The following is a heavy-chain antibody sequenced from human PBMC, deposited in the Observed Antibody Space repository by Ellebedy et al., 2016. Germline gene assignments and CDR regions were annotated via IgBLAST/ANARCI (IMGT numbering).Heavy chain of an antibody. D-gene: IGHD4-17*01. CDR1: DLAFSRHA. CDR3: YYGHYSGN. CDR2: ISGDGDIA. V-gene: IGHV3-23*01. J-gene: IGHJ4*02. Sequence: GESLKISXVASDLAFSRHAMHWVRQAPGGGLEWISTISGDGDIAFLADSVNGRFTSSRDNSRNTLYLQMNSLRAEDTAVYYCYYGHYSGNWGQGTLVTVSS.